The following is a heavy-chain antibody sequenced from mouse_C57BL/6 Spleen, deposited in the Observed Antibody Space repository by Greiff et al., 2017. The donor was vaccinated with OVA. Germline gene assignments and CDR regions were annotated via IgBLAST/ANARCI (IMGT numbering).Heavy chain of an antibody. V-gene: IGHV1-4*01. CDR3: ARNDYDYEGFAY. J-gene: IGHJ3*01. Sequence: QVQLQQSGAELARPGASVKMSCKASGYTFTSYTMHWVKQRPGQGLEWIGYINPSSGYTKYNQKFKDKATLTADKSSSTAYMQLSSLTSEDSAVYYCARNDYDYEGFAYWGQGTLVTVSA. CDR2: INPSSGYT. D-gene: IGHD2-4*01. CDR1: GYTFTSYT.